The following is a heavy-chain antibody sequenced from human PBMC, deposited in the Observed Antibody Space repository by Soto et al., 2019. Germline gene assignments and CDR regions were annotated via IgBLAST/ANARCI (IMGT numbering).Heavy chain of an antibody. D-gene: IGHD5-12*01. V-gene: IGHV3-21*01. J-gene: IGHJ4*02. CDR3: ARARGNDWYSDY. CDR1: GFTFSEYS. Sequence: LRLSCTASGFTFSEYSMSWVRQAPGKGLEWVSSITHSGTYVYYADSVKGRFTISRDSASNSLFLQMTSLRAEDTAVYHCARARGNDWYSDYWGQGALVTVSS. CDR2: ITHSGTYV.